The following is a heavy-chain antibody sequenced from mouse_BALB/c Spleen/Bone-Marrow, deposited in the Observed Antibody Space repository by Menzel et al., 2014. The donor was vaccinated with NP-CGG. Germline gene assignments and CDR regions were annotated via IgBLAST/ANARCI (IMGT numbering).Heavy chain of an antibody. D-gene: IGHD1-2*01. V-gene: IGHV7-3*02. CDR3: ARDNYYGYHWYFDV. Sequence: EVQGVESGGGLVQPGGSLRLSCATSGLTFTDYYMSWVRQPPGKALEWLGFIRNKANGYTTEYSASVKGRFTISRDNSQSILYLQMNTLRAEDSATYYCARDNYYGYHWYFDVWGAGTTVTVSS. CDR2: IRNKANGYTT. J-gene: IGHJ1*01. CDR1: GLTFTDYY.